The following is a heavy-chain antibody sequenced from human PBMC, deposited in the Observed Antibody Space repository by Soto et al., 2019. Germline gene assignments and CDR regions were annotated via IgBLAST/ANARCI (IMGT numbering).Heavy chain of an antibody. Sequence: QVQLVQSGAEVKKPGSSVKVSCKASGGTFSNYAITWVRQAPGQGLEWMGGIIPFFVTANYAQQFQGRVRITADESTSTAYMELSSXTSEDTAVYFCARETAGVTAAMRGGYYYGMDVWGQGTTVTVSS. CDR2: IIPFFVTA. D-gene: IGHD2-2*01. J-gene: IGHJ6*02. V-gene: IGHV1-69*12. CDR3: ARETAGVTAAMRGGYYYGMDV. CDR1: GGTFSNYA.